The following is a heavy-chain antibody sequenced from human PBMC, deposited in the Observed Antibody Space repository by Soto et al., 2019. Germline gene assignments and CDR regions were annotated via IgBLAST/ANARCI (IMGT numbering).Heavy chain of an antibody. CDR3: AKDLEMITFGGVISNLFFDY. CDR2: ISGSGGST. CDR1: GFTFSSYA. V-gene: IGHV3-23*01. J-gene: IGHJ4*02. Sequence: EVQLLESGGGLVQPGGSLRLSCAASGFTFSSYAMSWVRQAPGKGLEWVSAISGSGGSTYYADSVKGRFTISRDKSKNTLYLQMNSLRAEDTAVYYCAKDLEMITFGGVISNLFFDYWGQGTLVTVSS. D-gene: IGHD3-16*02.